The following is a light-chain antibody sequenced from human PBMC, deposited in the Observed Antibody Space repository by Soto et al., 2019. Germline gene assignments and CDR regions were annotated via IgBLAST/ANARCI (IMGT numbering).Light chain of an antibody. Sequence: DIQLTQSPSTLSASVGDRVTITCRASRVINEWLAWYQKKPGKAPKLLIYDASNLESGVRARFSCSGSGTEITLTLNSLQPADFATYHCQGTIYYIFGQGTHLEIK. CDR2: DAS. CDR3: QGTIYYI. J-gene: IGKJ2*01. CDR1: RVINEW. V-gene: IGKV1-5*01.